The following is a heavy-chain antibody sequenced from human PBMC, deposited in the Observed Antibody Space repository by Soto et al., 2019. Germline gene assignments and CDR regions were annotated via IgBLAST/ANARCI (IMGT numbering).Heavy chain of an antibody. D-gene: IGHD1-20*01. J-gene: IGHJ4*02. Sequence: SETLSLTCTVSGGSISSSSYYWGWIRQPPGKGLEWIGSIYYSGSTYYNPSLKSRVTISVDTSKNQFSLKLSSVTAADTAVYYFARGTPRITGTPSYDYWGQGTLVTVSS. CDR2: IYYSGST. CDR1: GGSISSSSYY. CDR3: ARGTPRITGTPSYDY. V-gene: IGHV4-39*07.